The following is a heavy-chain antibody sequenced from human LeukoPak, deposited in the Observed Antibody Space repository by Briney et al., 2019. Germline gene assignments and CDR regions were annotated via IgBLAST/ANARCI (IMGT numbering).Heavy chain of an antibody. J-gene: IGHJ6*02. CDR3: ARHGCSSTSCYSYYYYGMDV. V-gene: IGHV4-59*08. CDR1: GGSISSYY. Sequence: SETLSLTCTVSGGSISSYYWSWIRQPPGKGLEWIGYIYYSGSTNYNPSLKSRVTISVDTSKNQFSLKLSSVTAADTAVYYCARHGCSSTSCYSYYYYGMDVWGQGTTVTVSS. D-gene: IGHD2-2*02. CDR2: IYYSGST.